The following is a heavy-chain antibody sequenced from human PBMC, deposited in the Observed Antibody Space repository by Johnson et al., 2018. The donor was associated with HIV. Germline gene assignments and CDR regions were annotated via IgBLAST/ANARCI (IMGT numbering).Heavy chain of an antibody. D-gene: IGHD5-18*01. Sequence: QVQLVESGGGLVKPGGSLRLSCVASGFTFSDYYMSWIRQAPGKGLEWVSYISSSGSTIYYADSVKGRFTISRDKSKNTMYLQMNSLRDEDTAVYHCAKERLLHDAFDFWGQGTMVTVSS. V-gene: IGHV3-11*04. CDR2: ISSSGSTI. J-gene: IGHJ3*01. CDR3: AKERLLHDAFDF. CDR1: GFTFSDYY.